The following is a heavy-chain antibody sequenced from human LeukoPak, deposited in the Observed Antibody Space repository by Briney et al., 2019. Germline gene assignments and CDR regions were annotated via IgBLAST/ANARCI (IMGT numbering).Heavy chain of an antibody. Sequence: SETLSLTCTVSGGSISSSSYYWGWIRQPPGKGLEWIGSIYYSGSTYYNPSPKSRVTISVDTSKNQFSLKLSSVTAADTAVYYCARRYYYDSSGSSAFDIWGQGTMVTVSS. CDR1: GGSISSSSYY. CDR2: IYYSGST. V-gene: IGHV4-39*01. CDR3: ARRYYYDSSGSSAFDI. J-gene: IGHJ3*02. D-gene: IGHD3-22*01.